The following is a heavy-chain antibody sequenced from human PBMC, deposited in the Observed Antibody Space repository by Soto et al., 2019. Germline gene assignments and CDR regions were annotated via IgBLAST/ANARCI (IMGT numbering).Heavy chain of an antibody. J-gene: IGHJ4*02. D-gene: IGHD5-12*01. CDR2: IIPVCRTP. V-gene: IGHV1-69*01. CDR3: ARGVASSD. Sequence: QVQLVQSEAEVKKPGSSVKVSCKSSGVTFSSDSISWVRQGPGQGLEWMGGIIPVCRTPTYAQKFQGRVTISADESTRTAYIEVSSLISEDMAEYYCARGVASSDWGQGTQVTVSS. CDR1: GVTFSSDS.